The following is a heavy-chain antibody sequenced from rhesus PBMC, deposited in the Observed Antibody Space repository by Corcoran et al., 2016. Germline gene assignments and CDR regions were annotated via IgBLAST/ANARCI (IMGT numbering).Heavy chain of an antibody. CDR1: GGSFSRYW. J-gene: IGHJ4*01. CDR3: ASVLRGLSYFDY. Sequence: QVQLQESGPGPVKPSETLSLTCAVSGGSFSRYWWSWVRQPPGKGLEWVGENNGNSGSTNYNPSLKCRVTLSNDASKRQFSLRLSSVTAADTAVYYCASVLRGLSYFDYWGQGVLVTVSS. CDR2: NNGNSGST. V-gene: IGHV4-80*01.